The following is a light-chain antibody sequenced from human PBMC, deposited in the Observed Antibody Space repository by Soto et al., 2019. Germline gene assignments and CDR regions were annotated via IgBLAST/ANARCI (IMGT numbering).Light chain of an antibody. CDR1: SSDAGAYNL. CDR3: ASLTTTNFV. CDR2: EVT. V-gene: IGLV2-14*01. Sequence: QSALTQPASVSGSPGQSITISCTGTSSDAGAYNLVSWYQHLPDKAPKLIISEVTNRPSGVSDRFSGSKSGNTASLTISGLQAEDEADYYCASLTTTNFVFGSGTKVTVL. J-gene: IGLJ1*01.